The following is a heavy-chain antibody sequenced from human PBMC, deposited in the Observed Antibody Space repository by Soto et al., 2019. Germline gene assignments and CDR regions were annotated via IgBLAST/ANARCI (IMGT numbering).Heavy chain of an antibody. D-gene: IGHD3-16*01. CDR1: GFIFSSYW. Sequence: EVQLVESGGGLVPPGGSLRLSCAASGFIFSSYWMHWVRQAPGKGLAWVSRINPDGSRTTYADSVTGRFTISRDNAKNTVLLQMNSLRAEDTAVYYCARVKLGSYDWFDPWGQGILVTVSS. V-gene: IGHV3-74*01. CDR2: INPDGSRT. J-gene: IGHJ5*02. CDR3: ARVKLGSYDWFDP.